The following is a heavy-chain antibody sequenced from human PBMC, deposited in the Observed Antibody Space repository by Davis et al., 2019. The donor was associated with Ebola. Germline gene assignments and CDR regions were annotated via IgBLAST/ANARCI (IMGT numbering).Heavy chain of an antibody. V-gene: IGHV4-31*03. CDR3: ARVIGYYYDSSGYYSYWYFDL. CDR2: IYYSGST. Sequence: SETLSLTCTVSGGSISSSSYYWGWIRQPPGKGLEWIGYIYYSGSTYYNPSLKSRVTISVDTSKNQFSLKLSSVTAADTAVYYCARVIGYYYDSSGYYSYWYFDLWGRGTLVTVSS. J-gene: IGHJ2*01. D-gene: IGHD3-22*01. CDR1: GGSISSSSYY.